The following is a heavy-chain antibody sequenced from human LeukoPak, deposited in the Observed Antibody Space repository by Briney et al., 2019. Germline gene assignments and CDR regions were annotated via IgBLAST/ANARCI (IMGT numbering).Heavy chain of an antibody. CDR3: ARSRPYRWGSYCAFDI. CDR1: GGSISSYY. J-gene: IGHJ3*02. CDR2: IYYSGST. D-gene: IGHD3-16*01. Sequence: PSETLSLTCTVSGGSISSYYWSWIRQPPGKGLEWIGYIYYSGSTNYNPSLKSRVTISVDTSKNQFSLKLRSVTAADPAVYYCARSRPYRWGSYCAFDIWGQGKMGTLSS. V-gene: IGHV4-59*01.